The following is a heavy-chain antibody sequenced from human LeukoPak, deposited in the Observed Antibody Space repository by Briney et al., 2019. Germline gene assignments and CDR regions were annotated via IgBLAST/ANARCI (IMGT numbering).Heavy chain of an antibody. CDR3: AKGQLMVRWFDP. J-gene: IGHJ5*02. V-gene: IGHV3-23*01. Sequence: GGSLRLSCAASGFTFSSYAVSWVRQAPGKGLEWVSAISGSGGSTYYADSVKGRFTISRDNSKNTLYLQMNSLRAEDTAVYYCAKGQLMVRWFDPWGQGTLVTVSS. D-gene: IGHD3-10*01. CDR2: ISGSGGST. CDR1: GFTFSSYA.